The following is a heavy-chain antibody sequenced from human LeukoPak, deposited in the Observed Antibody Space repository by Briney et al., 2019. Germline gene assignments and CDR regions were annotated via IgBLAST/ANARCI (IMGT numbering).Heavy chain of an antibody. CDR3: ARDDGYRSYDY. V-gene: IGHV3-7*01. CDR1: GFTFGSFW. CDR2: IKPDGSEK. Sequence: GGSLRLSCAASGFTFGSFWMSWVRQAPGRGRDGVANIKPDGSEKYYVDSVRGRFTISRDNPQNSLYLQMSSLRADDTAVYYCARDDGYRSYDYGGQGTLVTVSS. J-gene: IGHJ4*02. D-gene: IGHD5-24*01.